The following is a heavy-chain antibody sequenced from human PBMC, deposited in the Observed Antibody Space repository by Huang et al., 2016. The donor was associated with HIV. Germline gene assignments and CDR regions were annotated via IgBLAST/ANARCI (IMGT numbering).Heavy chain of an antibody. Sequence: QVQLVQSGAEVKKPGSSVKVSCKASGGTFSSYAISWVRQGPGQGLEWMGGIIPSFGTANYAQKFQGRVTITADESTSTAYMELSSLRSEDTAVYYCARARGYYDSSVSYYFDYWGQGTLVTVSS. CDR2: IIPSFGTA. D-gene: IGHD3-22*01. CDR3: ARARGYYDSSVSYYFDY. CDR1: GGTFSSYA. J-gene: IGHJ4*02. V-gene: IGHV1-69*13.